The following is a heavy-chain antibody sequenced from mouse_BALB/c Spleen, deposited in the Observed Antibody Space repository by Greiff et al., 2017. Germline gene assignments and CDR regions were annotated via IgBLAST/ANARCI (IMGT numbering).Heavy chain of an antibody. D-gene: IGHD2-3*01. V-gene: IGHV5-6-4*01. Sequence: EVMLVESGGGLVKPGGSLKLSCAASGFTFSSYTMSWVRQTPEKRLEWVATISSGGSYTYYPDSVKGRFTISRDNAKNTLYLQMSSLKSEDTAMYYCTRVYDGYYEGFAYWGQGTLVTVSA. J-gene: IGHJ3*01. CDR3: TRVYDGYYEGFAY. CDR2: ISSGGSYT. CDR1: GFTFSSYT.